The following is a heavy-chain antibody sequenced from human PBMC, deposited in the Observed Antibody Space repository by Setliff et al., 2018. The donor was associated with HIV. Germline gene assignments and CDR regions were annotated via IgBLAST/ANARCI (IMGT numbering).Heavy chain of an antibody. V-gene: IGHV4-34*01. CDR3: ARDDTVVRGHIDY. D-gene: IGHD3-10*01. CDR1: GESFSGYY. CDR2: INHRGST. Sequence: ETLSLTCAVYGESFSGYYWNWIRQPPGKGLEWIGEINHRGSTNYNPSLKSRVTISVDTSKNQFSLKLSSVTAADTAVYYCARDDTVVRGHIDYWGQGTLVTVSS. J-gene: IGHJ4*02.